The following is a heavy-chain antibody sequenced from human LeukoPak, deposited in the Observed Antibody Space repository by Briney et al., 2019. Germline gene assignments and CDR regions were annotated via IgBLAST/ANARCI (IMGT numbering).Heavy chain of an antibody. CDR1: GGSINSYY. V-gene: IGHV4-34*01. CDR3: ARTIVVVPAAMGANAFDI. J-gene: IGHJ3*02. D-gene: IGHD2-2*01. CDR2: INHSGST. Sequence: SETLSLTCTVSGGSINSYYWSWIRQPPGKGLEWIGEINHSGSTNYNPSLKSRVTISVDTSKNQFSLKLSSVTAADTAVYYCARTIVVVPAAMGANAFDIWGQGTMVTVSS.